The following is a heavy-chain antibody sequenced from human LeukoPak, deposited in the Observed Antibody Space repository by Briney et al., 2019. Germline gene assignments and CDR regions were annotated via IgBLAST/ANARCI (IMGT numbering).Heavy chain of an antibody. J-gene: IGHJ6*02. V-gene: IGHV4-59*01. CDR2: IYYSGST. Sequence: SETLSLTCTVSGGSISSYYWSWIRQPPGKGLEWIGYIYYSGSTNYNPSLKSRVTISVDTSKNQFSLKLSSVTAADTVVYYCAGRQPIYYYGMDVWGQGTTVTVSS. CDR1: GGSISSYY. D-gene: IGHD2-2*01. CDR3: AGRQPIYYYGMDV.